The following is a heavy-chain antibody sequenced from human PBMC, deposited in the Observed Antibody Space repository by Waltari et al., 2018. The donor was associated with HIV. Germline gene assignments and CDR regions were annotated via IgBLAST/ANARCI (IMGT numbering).Heavy chain of an antibody. CDR2: IYTSGST. Sequence: QVQLQESGPGLVKPSQTLSLTCTVSGGSISSGNYYWNWIRQPAGKRLEWIGRIYTSGSTNHNPYRKSRVTISVDTSKNQFSLKLSSVTAADTAVYYCAREDTAMVYYFDYWGQGTLVTVSS. J-gene: IGHJ4*02. V-gene: IGHV4-61*02. CDR1: GGSISSGNYY. D-gene: IGHD5-18*01. CDR3: AREDTAMVYYFDY.